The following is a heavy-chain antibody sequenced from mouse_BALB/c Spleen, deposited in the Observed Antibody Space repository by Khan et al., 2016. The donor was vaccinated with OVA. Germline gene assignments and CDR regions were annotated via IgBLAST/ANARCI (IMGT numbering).Heavy chain of an antibody. V-gene: IGHV1-4*01. Sequence: QVQLKQSGAELARPGASVKMSCKASGYTFTSYTIHWIKQRPGQGLEWIGYINPSSGYTNYNQKFKDKATLTADKSSTTAYMQLSSLTSDDSEVYYWARDGAYYRNDGWVAYWGQGTLVTVSA. CDR2: INPSSGYT. D-gene: IGHD2-14*01. CDR3: ARDGAYYRNDGWVAY. J-gene: IGHJ3*01. CDR1: GYTFTSYT.